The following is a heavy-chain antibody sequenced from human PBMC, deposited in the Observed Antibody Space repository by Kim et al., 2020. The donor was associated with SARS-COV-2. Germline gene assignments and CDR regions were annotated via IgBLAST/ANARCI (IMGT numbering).Heavy chain of an antibody. CDR2: ISSRGRTI. CDR1: GFTFSDYY. D-gene: IGHD6-19*01. CDR3: ARDPKYSSGWNDY. J-gene: IGHJ4*02. Sequence: GSLRLSCAASGFTFSDYYMSWIRQAPGKGLEWVSYISSRGRTIYYADSVKGRFTISRYNAKNSLYLQMNSLRAEDTAVYYCARDPKYSSGWNDYWGQGTLVTVSS. V-gene: IGHV3-11*04.